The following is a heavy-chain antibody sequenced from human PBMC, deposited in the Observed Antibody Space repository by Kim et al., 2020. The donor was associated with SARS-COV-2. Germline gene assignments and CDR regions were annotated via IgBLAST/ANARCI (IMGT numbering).Heavy chain of an antibody. CDR1: GFTFNNYA. Sequence: GGSLRLSCAASGFTFNNYAMSWVRQAPGTGLEWVSSIIVRGDSTFYADSVEGRFTICKDNSKNTLYLQMNSLRADDTAVYYCARRGRFFDYWGQGTLVTV. CDR3: ARRGRFFDY. J-gene: IGHJ4*02. CDR2: IIVRGDST. V-gene: IGHV3-23*01. D-gene: IGHD1-26*01.